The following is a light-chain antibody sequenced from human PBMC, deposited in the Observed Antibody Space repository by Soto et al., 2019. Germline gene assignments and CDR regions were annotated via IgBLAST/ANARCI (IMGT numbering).Light chain of an antibody. Sequence: DIQMTQSPSSLSASVGDRVTITCRASESIRNNLNWYQQKPGKAPKLLIYAASTLQSGVPSRFSGGGSGTEFTLTIGSLQPEDFTTYYCQQTYSTPRGPFGQGTKVEFK. J-gene: IGKJ1*01. V-gene: IGKV1-39*01. CDR3: QQTYSTPRGP. CDR1: ESIRNN. CDR2: AAS.